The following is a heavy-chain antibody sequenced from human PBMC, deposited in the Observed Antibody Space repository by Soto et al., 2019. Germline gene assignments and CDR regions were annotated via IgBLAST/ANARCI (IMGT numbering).Heavy chain of an antibody. J-gene: IGHJ3*02. CDR2: TYYRSKWYN. CDR1: GDSVSSNSAA. V-gene: IGHV6-1*01. Sequence: PSQTLSLTCAISGDSVSSNSAAWNWIRQSPSRGLEWLGRTYYRSKWYNDYAVSVKSRITINPDTSKNQFSLQLNSVTPEDTAVYSCARGPCGGDCYGDAFDIWGQGTMVTVSS. CDR3: ARGPCGGDCYGDAFDI. D-gene: IGHD2-21*02.